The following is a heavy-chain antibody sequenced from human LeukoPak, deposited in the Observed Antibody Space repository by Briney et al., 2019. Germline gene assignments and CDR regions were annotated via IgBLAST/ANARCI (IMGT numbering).Heavy chain of an antibody. D-gene: IGHD6-13*01. Sequence: PGGSLRLSCAASGFTFSSYWMSWVRQAPGKGLEWLANIKQDGSEKYYVDSVKGRFTISRDNAKNSLYLQMNSLRAEDTAVYYCARATSYSSSWYDEGYYFDYWGQGTLVTVSS. CDR1: GFTFSSYW. J-gene: IGHJ4*02. V-gene: IGHV3-7*01. CDR3: ARATSYSSSWYDEGYYFDY. CDR2: IKQDGSEK.